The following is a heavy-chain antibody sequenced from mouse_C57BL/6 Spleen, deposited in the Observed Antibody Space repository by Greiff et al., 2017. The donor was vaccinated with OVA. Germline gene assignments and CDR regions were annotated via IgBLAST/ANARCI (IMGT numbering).Heavy chain of an antibody. CDR2: LYWDDDK. Sequence: QVQLKESGPGILQSSQTLSLTCSFSGFSLSTSGMGVSWIRQPSGKGLEWLAHLYWDDDKRYNPSLKSRLTISKDTSRNQVFLKSTSVDTADTATYDGARRADWDSYYFDDWGKGTTLTVSS. D-gene: IGHD4-1*01. CDR1: GFSLSTSGMG. V-gene: IGHV8-12*01. J-gene: IGHJ2*01. CDR3: ARRADWDSYYFDD.